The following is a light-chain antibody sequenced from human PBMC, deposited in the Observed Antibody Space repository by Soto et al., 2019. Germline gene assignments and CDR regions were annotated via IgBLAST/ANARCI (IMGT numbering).Light chain of an antibody. CDR1: QGISSY. CDR2: AAS. Sequence: DIQLTQSPSFLSASVGDRVAITCRASQGISSYLAWYQQKPGKAPKLLYAASTLQSGVPSRFSGSGSGTEFTLTISSLQPEDFETYYCQQVNSYQYTFGQRTKVNI. V-gene: IGKV1-9*01. CDR3: QQVNSYQYT. J-gene: IGKJ2*01.